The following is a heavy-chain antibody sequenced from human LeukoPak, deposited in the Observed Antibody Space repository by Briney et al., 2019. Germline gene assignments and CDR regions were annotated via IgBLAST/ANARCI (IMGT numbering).Heavy chain of an antibody. J-gene: IGHJ4*02. CDR3: ARMWVGAGKPFYFDY. V-gene: IGHV3-21*01. CDR1: GFTFSSYS. CDR2: ISSSSSYI. Sequence: GGSLRLSCAASGFTFSSYSMNWVRQAPGKGLEWVSSISSSSSYIHYADSVKGRFTISRDNAKNSLYLQMNSLRAEDTAVYYCARMWVGAGKPFYFDYWGQGTLVTVSS. D-gene: IGHD2-15*01.